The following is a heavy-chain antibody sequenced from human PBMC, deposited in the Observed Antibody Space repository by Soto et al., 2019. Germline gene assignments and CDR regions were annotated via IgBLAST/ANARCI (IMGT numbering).Heavy chain of an antibody. CDR2: IWYDGSNK. CDR3: ARDPRMYYYDSSLAFDI. V-gene: IGHV3-33*01. J-gene: IGHJ3*02. D-gene: IGHD3-22*01. Sequence: GGSLRLFCAASGFTFSSSGMHWFRQSPGKGLEWVAVIWYDGSNKYYADSVKGRFTISRDNSKNTLYLQMNSLRAEDTAVYYCARDPRMYYYDSSLAFDIWGRGTMVTVS. CDR1: GFTFSSSG.